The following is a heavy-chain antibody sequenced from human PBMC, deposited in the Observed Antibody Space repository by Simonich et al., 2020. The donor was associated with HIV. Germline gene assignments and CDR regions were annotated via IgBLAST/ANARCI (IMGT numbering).Heavy chain of an antibody. V-gene: IGHV4-38-2*01. CDR1: NYSSTNTYY. CDR3: ARRQGNWKVNWYDP. Sequence: QVQLQESGPGLVEPSGTLSLTCAVSNYSSTNTYYWAWIRQPPGRGLEWIGSFYHSGSTYYNPSLKSRVTISVDTSKNQFSLKVKSVTAADTAVYYCARRQGNWKVNWYDPWGQGTLVTVSS. CDR2: FYHSGST. D-gene: IGHD1-1*01. J-gene: IGHJ5*02.